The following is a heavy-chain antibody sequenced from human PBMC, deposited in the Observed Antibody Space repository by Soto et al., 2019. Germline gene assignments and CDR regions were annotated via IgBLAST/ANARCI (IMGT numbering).Heavy chain of an antibody. CDR2: IKSRAAGGAI. D-gene: IGHD2-15*01. CDR3: TTDGSFAGVVGAFHL. J-gene: IGHJ3*01. V-gene: IGHV3-15*07. Sequence: EVQMVESGGGLVKPGGSLRLSCAVSGFSFRDAWMNWVRQAPGKGLEWVGRIKSRAAGGAIDYAAPVKGRFTISRDDSEDTLYLQINSLKTEDTAMYYCTTDGSFAGVVGAFHLWGQGTMLSVSS. CDR1: GFSFRDAW.